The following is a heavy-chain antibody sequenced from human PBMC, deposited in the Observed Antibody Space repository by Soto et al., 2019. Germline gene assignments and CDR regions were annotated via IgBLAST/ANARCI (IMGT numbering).Heavy chain of an antibody. CDR3: AKVREALRYFDWLSEPFDY. D-gene: IGHD3-9*01. CDR1: GFTFSSYA. V-gene: IGHV3-23*01. J-gene: IGHJ4*02. CDR2: ISGSGGST. Sequence: PGGSLRLSCAASGFTFSSYAMSWVRQAPGKGLEWVSAISGSGGSTYYADSVKGRFTISRDNSKNTLYLQMNSLRAEDTAVYYCAKVREALRYFDWLSEPFDYWGQGTLVTVSS.